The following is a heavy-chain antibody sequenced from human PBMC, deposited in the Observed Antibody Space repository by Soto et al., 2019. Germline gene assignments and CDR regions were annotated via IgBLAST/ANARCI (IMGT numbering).Heavy chain of an antibody. CDR3: ARERGLGHYYYGMDV. Sequence: GGSLRLSCAASGFTFSSYWMSWVRQAPGKGLEWVANIKQDGSEKYYVDSVKGRFTISRDNAKNSLYLQMNSLRAEDTAVYYCARERGLGHYYYGMDVWGQGTTVTVSS. J-gene: IGHJ6*02. CDR1: GFTFSSYW. V-gene: IGHV3-7*01. CDR2: IKQDGSEK.